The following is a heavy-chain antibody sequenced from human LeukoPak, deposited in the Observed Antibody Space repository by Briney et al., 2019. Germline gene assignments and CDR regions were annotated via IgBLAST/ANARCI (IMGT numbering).Heavy chain of an antibody. V-gene: IGHV4-30-2*01. CDR3: ARGKHSSSWSYYFDY. J-gene: IGHJ4*02. CDR2: IYHSGST. Sequence: SETLSLTCAVSGGSISSGGYYWSWIRQPPGKGLEWIGYIYHSGSTYYNPSLKGRVTISVDRSKNQFSLKLSSVTAADTAVYYCARGKHSSSWSYYFDYWGQGTLVTVSS. CDR1: GGSISSGGYY. D-gene: IGHD6-13*01.